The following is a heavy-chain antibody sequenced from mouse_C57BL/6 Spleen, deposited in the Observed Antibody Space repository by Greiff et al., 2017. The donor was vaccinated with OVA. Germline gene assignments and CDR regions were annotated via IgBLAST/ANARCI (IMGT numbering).Heavy chain of an antibody. CDR2: IRSKSNNYAT. J-gene: IGHJ1*03. D-gene: IGHD1-1*01. Sequence: EVQLVESGGGLVQPKGSLKLSCAASGFSFNTYAMNWVRQAPGKGLEWVARIRSKSNNYATYYADSVKDRFTISRDDSESMLYLQMNNLKTEDTAMYYCVRTTTVARYFDVWGTGTTVTVSS. CDR3: VRTTTVARYFDV. CDR1: GFSFNTYA. V-gene: IGHV10-1*01.